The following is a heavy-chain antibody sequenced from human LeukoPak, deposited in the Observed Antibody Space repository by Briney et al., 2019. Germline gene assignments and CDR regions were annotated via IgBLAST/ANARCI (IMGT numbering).Heavy chain of an antibody. D-gene: IGHD3-9*01. V-gene: IGHV1-2*02. J-gene: IGHJ4*02. CDR3: ARAEFDILTGYHLPFDY. Sequence: ASAKVSCKASGYTFTGYYMHWVRQAPGQGLEWMGWINPNSGGTNYAQKFQGRVTMTRDTSISTAYMELSRLRSDDTAVYYCARAEFDILTGYHLPFDYWGQGTLVTVSS. CDR1: GYTFTGYY. CDR2: INPNSGGT.